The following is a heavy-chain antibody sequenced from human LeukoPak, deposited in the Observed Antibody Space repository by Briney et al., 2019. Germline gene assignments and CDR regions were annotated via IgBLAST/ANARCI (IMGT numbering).Heavy chain of an antibody. CDR1: RGTFSSYA. V-gene: IGHV1-69*13. CDR2: IIPIFGTA. J-gene: IGHJ6*03. D-gene: IGHD3-9*01. CDR3: ARGVDRDYYYYYMDV. Sequence: ASVKVSCKASRGTFSSYAISWVRQAPGQGLEWMGGIIPIFGTANYAQKFQGRVTITADESTSAAYMELSSLRSEDTAVYYCARGVDRDYYYYYMDVWGKGTTVTISS.